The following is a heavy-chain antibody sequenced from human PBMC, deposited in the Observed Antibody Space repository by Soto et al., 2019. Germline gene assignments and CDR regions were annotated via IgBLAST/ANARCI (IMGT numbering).Heavy chain of an antibody. Sequence: ASVKVSCKASGYTFTSYGISWVRQAPGQGLEWMGWISAYNGNTNYAQKLQGRVTMTADESTSTAYMELSSLRSEDTAVYYCARPDCTNGVCPKYYYYYYGMDVWGQGTTVTVSS. D-gene: IGHD2-8*01. CDR2: ISAYNGNT. V-gene: IGHV1-18*01. CDR3: ARPDCTNGVCPKYYYYYYGMDV. J-gene: IGHJ6*02. CDR1: GYTFTSYG.